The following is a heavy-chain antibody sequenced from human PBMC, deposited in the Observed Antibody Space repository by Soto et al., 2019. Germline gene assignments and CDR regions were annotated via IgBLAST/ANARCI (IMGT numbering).Heavy chain of an antibody. Sequence: SQTLSLTCAVYGGSFSGYYWSWIRQPPGKGLEWIGEINHSGSTNYNPSLKSRVTISVDTSKNQFSLKLSSVTAADTAVYYCARENSYDILTGRQGWFDPWGQGTLVTVSS. CDR3: ARENSYDILTGRQGWFDP. J-gene: IGHJ5*02. CDR1: GGSFSGYY. V-gene: IGHV4-34*01. CDR2: INHSGST. D-gene: IGHD3-9*01.